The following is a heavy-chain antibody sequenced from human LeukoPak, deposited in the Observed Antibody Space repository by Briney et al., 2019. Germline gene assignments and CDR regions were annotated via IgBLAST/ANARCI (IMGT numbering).Heavy chain of an antibody. D-gene: IGHD5-24*01. J-gene: IGHJ4*02. CDR3: ARDEFDGYNLGPSIY. CDR2: ISYDARHE. Sequence: GGSLRLSCAASGFPFRDHAMHWVRQAPGKGLEWVAVISYDARHENYADSVKGRFTVSRDDSRSTLYLQMNSLKTDDTAVYFCARDEFDGYNLGPSIYWGQGTLVTVSS. V-gene: IGHV3-30*03. CDR1: GFPFRDHA.